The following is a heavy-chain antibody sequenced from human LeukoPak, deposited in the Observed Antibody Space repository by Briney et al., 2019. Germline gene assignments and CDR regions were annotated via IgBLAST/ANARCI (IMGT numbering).Heavy chain of an antibody. CDR2: INPNSGGT. V-gene: IGHV1-2*02. J-gene: IGHJ5*02. Sequence: ASVKVSCKASGYTFTGYYMHWVRQAPGQGLEWMGWINPNSGGTNYAQKFQGRVTMTRDTPISTAYMELSRLRSDDTAVYYCAREQQWLVPTTGGDNWFDPWGQGTLVTVSS. CDR1: GYTFTGYY. D-gene: IGHD6-19*01. CDR3: AREQQWLVPTTGGDNWFDP.